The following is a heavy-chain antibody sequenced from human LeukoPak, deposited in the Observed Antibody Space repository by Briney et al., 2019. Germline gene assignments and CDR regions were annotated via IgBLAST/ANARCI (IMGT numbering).Heavy chain of an antibody. Sequence: PGGSLRFSGEASGFTFSSYAMSWVRKAPGKGLEWVSAISGSGGSTYYADSVKGRFTISRDNSKNTLYLQMNSLRAEDTAVYYCAKARLRYFDWLFNYWGQGTLVTVSS. D-gene: IGHD3-9*01. CDR1: GFTFSSYA. CDR2: ISGSGGST. V-gene: IGHV3-23*01. J-gene: IGHJ4*02. CDR3: AKARLRYFDWLFNY.